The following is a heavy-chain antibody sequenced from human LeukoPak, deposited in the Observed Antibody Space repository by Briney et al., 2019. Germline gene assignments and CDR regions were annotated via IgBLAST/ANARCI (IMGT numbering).Heavy chain of an antibody. CDR2: IYYSGST. CDR1: GGSISSSSYY. CDR3: ARGSLLIVGATSHEYFQH. J-gene: IGHJ1*01. Sequence: SETLSLTCTVSGGSISSSSYYWGWIRQPPGKGLEWIGSIYYSGSTYYNPSLKSRVTISVDTSKNQFSLELSSVTAADTAVYYCARGSLLIVGATSHEYFQHWGQGTLVTVSS. D-gene: IGHD1-26*01. V-gene: IGHV4-39*01.